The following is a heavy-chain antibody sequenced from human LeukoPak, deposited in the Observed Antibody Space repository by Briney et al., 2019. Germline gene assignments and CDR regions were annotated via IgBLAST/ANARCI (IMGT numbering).Heavy chain of an antibody. CDR3: ATGYKWFDS. CDR1: GYKFISYW. J-gene: IGHJ5*01. V-gene: IGHV5-51*01. CDR2: IYPADSDT. Sequence: GESLKISCQGSGYKFISYWIGWVRQMPGKGLEWMGIIYPADSDTRYSPSFQGQVTISADKSINTTYLQWNSLKASDTAVYYCATGYKWFDSWGQGTLVTVSS.